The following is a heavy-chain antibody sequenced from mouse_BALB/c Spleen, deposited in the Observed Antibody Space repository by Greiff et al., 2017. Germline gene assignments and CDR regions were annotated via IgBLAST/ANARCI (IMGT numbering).Heavy chain of an antibody. CDR1: GFNIKDTY. Sequence: VQLQQSGAELVKPGASVKLSCTASGFNIKDTYMHWVKQRPEQGLEWIGRIDPANGNTKYDPKFQGKATITADTSSNTAYLQLSSLTSEDTAVYYCARWGGTPYWYFDVWGAGTTVTVSS. D-gene: IGHD4-1*01. J-gene: IGHJ1*01. CDR3: ARWGGTPYWYFDV. CDR2: IDPANGNT. V-gene: IGHV14-3*02.